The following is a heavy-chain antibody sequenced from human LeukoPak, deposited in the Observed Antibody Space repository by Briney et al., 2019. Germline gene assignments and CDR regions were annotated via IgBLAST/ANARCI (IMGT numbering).Heavy chain of an antibody. CDR2: ISSSGSTI. D-gene: IGHD3-22*01. J-gene: IGHJ5*02. Sequence: GGSLRLSRAASGFTFSDYYMSWIRQAPGKGLEWVSYISSSGSTIYYADSVKGRFTISRDNAKNSLYLQMNSLRAEDTAVYYCARSDSSGYPNWFDPWGQGTLVTVSS. CDR1: GFTFSDYY. V-gene: IGHV3-11*01. CDR3: ARSDSSGYPNWFDP.